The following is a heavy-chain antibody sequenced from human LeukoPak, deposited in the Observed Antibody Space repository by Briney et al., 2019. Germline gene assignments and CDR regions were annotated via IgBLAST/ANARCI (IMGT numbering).Heavy chain of an antibody. V-gene: IGHV3-23*01. CDR1: GLTFSSYA. CDR2: INENGRKT. D-gene: IGHD3-10*01. J-gene: IGHJ4*02. CDR3: AKITMARTPNY. Sequence: GGSLRLSCAASGLTFSSYAMNWGRQASGKGLEWVSGINENGRKTYYADSVKGRFSISRDNSKNTLYLQMSDLRAEDTAVYFCAKITMARTPNYWGQGTLVTVSS.